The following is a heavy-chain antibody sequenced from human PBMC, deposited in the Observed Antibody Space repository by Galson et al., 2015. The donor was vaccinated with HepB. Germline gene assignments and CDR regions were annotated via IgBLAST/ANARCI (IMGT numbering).Heavy chain of an antibody. CDR3: ARGLLEGSSGA. CDR2: INPNSGDT. D-gene: IGHD3-22*01. Sequence: SVKVSCKASGYTFTDYYMHWVRQAPGQGLEWMGWINPNSGDTNYAQKFQGRVTMTRDTSISTAYMELSRLSSDDTAVYYCARGLLEGSSGAWGQGTLVTVSS. J-gene: IGHJ5*02. CDR1: GYTFTDYY. V-gene: IGHV1-2*02.